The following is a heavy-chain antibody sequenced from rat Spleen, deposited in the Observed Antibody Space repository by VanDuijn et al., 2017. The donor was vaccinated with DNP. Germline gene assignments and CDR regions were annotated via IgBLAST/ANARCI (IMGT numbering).Heavy chain of an antibody. CDR3: VREELGVRD. J-gene: IGHJ2*01. Sequence: EVKLVESGGGLVQPGRSLKLSCAASGFNFNDYWMGWVRQAPGKGLESIGEINKDSSTINYSPSLKDKLTISRDNAQNTLYLQMTKLGPEDTAIYYCVREELGVRDWGQGVMVTVSS. V-gene: IGHV4-2*01. CDR1: GFNFNDYW. CDR2: INKDSSTI. D-gene: IGHD4-3*01.